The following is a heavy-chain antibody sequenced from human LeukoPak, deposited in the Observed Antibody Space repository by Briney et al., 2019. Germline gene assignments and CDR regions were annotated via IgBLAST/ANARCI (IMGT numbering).Heavy chain of an antibody. V-gene: IGHV4-31*03. CDR1: GGSISSSSYY. CDR2: IYYSGST. D-gene: IGHD3-10*01. CDR3: ARVTPGVRFGEFDY. J-gene: IGHJ4*02. Sequence: KPSETLSLTCTVSGGSISSSSYYWSWIRQHPGKGLEWIGYIYYSGSTYYDPSLKSRVTISVDTSKNQFSLKLSSVTAADTAVYYCARVTPGVRFGEFDYWGQGTLVTVSS.